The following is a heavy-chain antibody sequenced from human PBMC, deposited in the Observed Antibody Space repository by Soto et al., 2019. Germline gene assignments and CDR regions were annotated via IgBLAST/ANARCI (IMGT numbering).Heavy chain of an antibody. Sequence: PXGPLRLSFRDSGFTFSSSWSSWVVQAPGKGLDWVANVKYDGSQTYYVGSVKGRFTISRDNAKNSLYLQMNSLRAEDTAVYYCTRDLQGTLDYGMDVWGQGATVTVSS. D-gene: IGHD1-1*01. CDR1: GFTFSSSW. V-gene: IGHV3-7*01. CDR2: VKYDGSQT. J-gene: IGHJ6*01. CDR3: TRDLQGTLDYGMDV.